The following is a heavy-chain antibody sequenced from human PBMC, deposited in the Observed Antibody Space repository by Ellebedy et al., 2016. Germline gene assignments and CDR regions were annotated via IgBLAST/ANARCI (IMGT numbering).Heavy chain of an antibody. D-gene: IGHD1-26*01. CDR3: ARYSPVRGDFDY. CDR2: IFHSGST. CDR1: GGPLSSGTYY. J-gene: IGHJ4*02. V-gene: IGHV4-61*01. Sequence: SETLSLXXTVSGGPLSSGTYYWSWIRQPPGKGLEWIGYIFHSGSTNYNPSLKSRVTISVDTSKNEFSLNLSSVTAADTAVYYCARYSPVRGDFDYWGQGTLVSVSS.